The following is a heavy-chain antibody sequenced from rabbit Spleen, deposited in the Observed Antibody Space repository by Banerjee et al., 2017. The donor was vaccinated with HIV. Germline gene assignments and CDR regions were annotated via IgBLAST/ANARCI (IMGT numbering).Heavy chain of an antibody. CDR3: ARGVVGNGNYIHDIAL. CDR2: INIVTGKS. V-gene: IGHV1S40*01. Sequence: QSLEESGGDLVKPGASLTLTCTASGFSFSNSDYMCWVRQAPGKGLEWISCINIVTGKSVYASWAKGRFIMSRTSSTTVTLQMTSLTAADTATYFCARGVVGNGNYIHDIALWGPGTLVTVS. CDR1: GFSFSNSDY. D-gene: IGHD5-1*01. J-gene: IGHJ4*01.